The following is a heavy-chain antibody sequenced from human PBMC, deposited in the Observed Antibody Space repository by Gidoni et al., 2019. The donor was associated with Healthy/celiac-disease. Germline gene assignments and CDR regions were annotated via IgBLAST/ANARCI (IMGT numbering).Heavy chain of an antibody. V-gene: IGHV4-39*07. D-gene: IGHD3-16*02. J-gene: IGHJ1*01. CDR3: ARVWRLGELSFLTFAEYFQH. CDR2: IYYSGST. Sequence: QLKLQEPGPGLVKPSETLSTTCTVSGGSPRSSSYYWGWIRQPPGTGLELIGSIYYSGSTYYNPSLKSRVTISVDTSKNQFSLKLSSVTAADTAVYYCARVWRLGELSFLTFAEYFQHWGQGTLVTVSS. CDR1: GGSPRSSSYY.